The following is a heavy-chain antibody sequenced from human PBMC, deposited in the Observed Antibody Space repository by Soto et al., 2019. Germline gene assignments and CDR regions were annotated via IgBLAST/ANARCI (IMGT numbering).Heavy chain of an antibody. V-gene: IGHV3-33*01. Sequence: GGSLRLSCAVSGFTFSSYGRRWVRQAPGKGLEWVAIIWYDGTNKYYADSVKGRFTISRDNSKSTLDLQMNSLRAEDTAIYYCARAFLRGSAATIDYWGQGSLVTVSS. CDR3: ARAFLRGSAATIDY. CDR1: GFTFSSYG. J-gene: IGHJ4*02. CDR2: IWYDGTNK. D-gene: IGHD3-10*01.